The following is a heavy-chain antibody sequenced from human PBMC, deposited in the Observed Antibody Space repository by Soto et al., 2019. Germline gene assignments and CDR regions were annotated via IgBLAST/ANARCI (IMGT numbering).Heavy chain of an antibody. Sequence: GGSLRLSCAASGFTFSSYAMSWVRQAPGKGLEWVSAISGSGGSTYYADSVKGRFTISRDNSKNTLYLQMNSLRAEDTAVYYCAKADIVVVVAATPWYFDYWGQGTLVTVSS. CDR1: GFTFSSYA. D-gene: IGHD2-15*01. CDR3: AKADIVVVVAATPWYFDY. V-gene: IGHV3-23*01. J-gene: IGHJ4*02. CDR2: ISGSGGST.